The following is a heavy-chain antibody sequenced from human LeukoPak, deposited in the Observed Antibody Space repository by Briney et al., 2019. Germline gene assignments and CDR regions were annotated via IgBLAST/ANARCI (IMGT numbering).Heavy chain of an antibody. CDR2: INSAGDNT. J-gene: IGHJ4*02. CDR1: GFTFSSYS. V-gene: IGHV3-48*04. CDR3: ATSRVFDH. Sequence: PGGSLRLSCTASGFTFSSYSLNWVRQAPGKGLEWLSFINSAGDNTYYADSVKGRFTISRDNAKKTLYLEMNSLRMEDTAIYYCATSRVFDHWGQGTLVTVSS.